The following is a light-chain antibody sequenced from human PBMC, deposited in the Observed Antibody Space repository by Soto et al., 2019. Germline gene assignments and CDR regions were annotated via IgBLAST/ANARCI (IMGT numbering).Light chain of an antibody. Sequence: EIVWTQSPGTLSLSPGERATLSCRASQSVSSTYIAWYQQNPGRAPRLLIYGASSRATGIPDRFSGSGSGTDFTLTISRLEPEDFAVYFCQQYGRSPPFTFGQGTKVEIK. V-gene: IGKV3-20*01. CDR2: GAS. J-gene: IGKJ2*01. CDR1: QSVSSTY. CDR3: QQYGRSPPFT.